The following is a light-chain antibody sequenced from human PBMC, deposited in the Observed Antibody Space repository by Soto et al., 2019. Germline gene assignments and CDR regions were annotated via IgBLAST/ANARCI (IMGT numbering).Light chain of an antibody. CDR3: HQRQSWPRT. CDR1: QYINTR. CDR2: QTS. J-gene: IGKJ1*01. V-gene: IGKV3-11*01. Sequence: EIVLTQSPATLSSFPGDRVTLSCRASQYINTRLAWYQHRPGQAPRLLIYQTSIRAAGIPARFSASGSGTDFTLTISDVQPEDFALYYCHQRQSWPRTVGQGTMVDTK.